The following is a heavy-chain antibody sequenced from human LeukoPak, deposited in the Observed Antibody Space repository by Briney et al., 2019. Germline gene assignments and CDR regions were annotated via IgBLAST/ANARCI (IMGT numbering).Heavy chain of an antibody. V-gene: IGHV1-8*01. Sequence: ASVKVSCKASGYTFTSYDINWVRQATGQGLEWMGWMNPNSGNTGYAQKFQGRVTMTRNTSISTAYMELSSLRSEDTAVYYCARGDFIAVAGTDYYYGIDVCGQGTTVTVSS. CDR3: ARGDFIAVAGTDYYYGIDV. J-gene: IGHJ6*02. CDR2: MNPNSGNT. CDR1: GYTFTSYD. D-gene: IGHD6-19*01.